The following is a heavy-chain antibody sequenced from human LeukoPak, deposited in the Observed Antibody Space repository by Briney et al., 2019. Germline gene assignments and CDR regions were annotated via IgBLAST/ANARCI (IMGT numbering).Heavy chain of an antibody. CDR2: ISNSGDTT. Sequence: GGSLRLSCAASGFTLSSHAMSWVRQAPGKGLEWVSSISNSGDTTYYADSVKGRFTISRDNSKNTLYLQMDSLRAEDTAVYYCAKDLPHKVWFDYWGKGTLVTVSS. J-gene: IGHJ4*02. V-gene: IGHV3-23*01. CDR3: AKDLPHKVWFDY. CDR1: GFTLSSHA.